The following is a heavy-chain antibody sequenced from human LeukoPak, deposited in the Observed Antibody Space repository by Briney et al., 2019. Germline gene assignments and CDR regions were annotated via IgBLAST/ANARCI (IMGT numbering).Heavy chain of an antibody. CDR2: SGTTSGYT. J-gene: IGHJ5*01. CDR3: ARGGRTRFDS. Sequence: GGSLRLSCAASGFTFGEYYMSWIRQAPGKGLEWVSSSGTTSGYTDYADSVKGRFTISRDNAKYSLYLQMNSLRAEDTAVYYCARGGRTRFDSWGQGTLVTVSS. CDR1: GFTFGEYY. V-gene: IGHV3-11*05. D-gene: IGHD2-15*01.